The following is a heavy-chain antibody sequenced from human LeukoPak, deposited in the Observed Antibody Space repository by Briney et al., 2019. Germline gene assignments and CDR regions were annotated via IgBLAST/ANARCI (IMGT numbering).Heavy chain of an antibody. Sequence: SETLSLTCTVSGYSISNNYYWGWVRQPPGKGLEWIGSIYNSGSTYYNPSLKSRVTISVDTSKNQFSLRLTSVTATDTAVYYCVRVTPPIGDHGRLGFDYWGQGTLVTVSS. CDR1: GYSISNNYY. V-gene: IGHV4-38-2*02. CDR3: VRVTPPIGDHGRLGFDY. J-gene: IGHJ4*02. D-gene: IGHD4-17*01. CDR2: IYNSGST.